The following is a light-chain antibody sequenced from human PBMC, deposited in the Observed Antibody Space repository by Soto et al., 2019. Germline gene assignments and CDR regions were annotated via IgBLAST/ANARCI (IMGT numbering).Light chain of an antibody. Sequence: EIVLTQSPGTLSLSPGESATLSCRASRSLDSGQLAWYQQKVGRAPRLLIHDAFMRATGIPDRFSGSGSGTDFTLTIARLEPEDFAVYYCQQYGDSPRTFGQGTLLEI. V-gene: IGKV3-20*01. J-gene: IGKJ5*01. CDR1: RSLDSGQ. CDR3: QQYGDSPRT. CDR2: DAF.